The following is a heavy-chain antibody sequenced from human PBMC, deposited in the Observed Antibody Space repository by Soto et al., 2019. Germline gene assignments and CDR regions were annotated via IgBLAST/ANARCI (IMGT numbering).Heavy chain of an antibody. J-gene: IGHJ4*02. D-gene: IGHD3-3*01. CDR2: IYWNDDK. V-gene: IGHV2-5*01. CDR1: GFSLSTSGVG. CDR3: AHRKTYYDFWSGYSGDEYYFDY. Sequence: QITLKESGPPLVKPTQTLTLTCTFSGFSLSTSGVGVGWIRQPPGKALEWLALIYWNDDKRYSPSLKSRLTLTKDTSKNQVVLTMTNMDPVDTATYYCAHRKTYYDFWSGYSGDEYYFDYWGQGTLVTVSS.